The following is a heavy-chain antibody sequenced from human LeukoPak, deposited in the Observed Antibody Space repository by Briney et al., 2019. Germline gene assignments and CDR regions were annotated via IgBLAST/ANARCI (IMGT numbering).Heavy chain of an antibody. D-gene: IGHD3-22*01. CDR2: ISRSSNYI. V-gene: IGHV3-21*01. CDR1: GFTFSTYR. CDR3: ARGRTSYYDSHDAFDV. Sequence: PGGSLRLSGAAAGFTFSTYRIDWVRQAPGEGLEWVSSISRSSNYIYYADSVKGRFTVSRDNTKNSVYLQMNSLRAEDTAMYYCARGRTSYYDSHDAFDVWGQGTLVTVSS. J-gene: IGHJ3*01.